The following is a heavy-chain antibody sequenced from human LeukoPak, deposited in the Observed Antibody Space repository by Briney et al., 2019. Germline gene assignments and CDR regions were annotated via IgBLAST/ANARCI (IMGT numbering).Heavy chain of an antibody. CDR2: NNGSNSYI. Sequence: GGPLRLSCAASGFTLNRYSMLWLPPAPGKGREGVSYNNGSNSYIYDADSMKGRFTISRDNAKNSLYLQMNRLRAENSAVYYCAREGSPISAPWSSGYRAFDMGGQGTKLTAPS. V-gene: IGHV3-21*01. CDR1: GFTLNRYS. CDR3: AREGSPISAPWSSGYRAFDM. D-gene: IGHD3-22*01. J-gene: IGHJ3*02.